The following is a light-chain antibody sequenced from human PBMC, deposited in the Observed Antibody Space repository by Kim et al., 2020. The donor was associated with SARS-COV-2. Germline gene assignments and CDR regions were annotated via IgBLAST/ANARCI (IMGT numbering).Light chain of an antibody. CDR1: QSVSSSY. CDR2: GAS. V-gene: IGKV3-20*01. Sequence: EIVLTQSPGTLSLSPGERATLSCRASQSVSSSYLAWYQQKPGQAPRLLIYGASSRATGIPDRFSGSGSGTDFTLTISRLEPEDFAVYYCQQYGSSPGTFGQGTKVGIK. CDR3: QQYGSSPGT. J-gene: IGKJ1*01.